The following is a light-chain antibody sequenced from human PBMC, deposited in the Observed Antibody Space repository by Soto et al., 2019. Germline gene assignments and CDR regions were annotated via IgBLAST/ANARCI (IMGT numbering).Light chain of an antibody. Sequence: EIVMTQSPATLSVSPGERATLSCRASQSVTSSYLAWYQQKPGQAPRLLIYGASTRATGIPARFSGSGSGTEFTLTISSLQSEDFAVYYCQQYSDWPRTFGQGTKVDIK. CDR2: GAS. J-gene: IGKJ1*01. V-gene: IGKV3-15*01. CDR1: QSVTSSY. CDR3: QQYSDWPRT.